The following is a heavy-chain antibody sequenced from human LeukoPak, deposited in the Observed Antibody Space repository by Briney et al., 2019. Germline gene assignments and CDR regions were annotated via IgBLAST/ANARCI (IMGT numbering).Heavy chain of an antibody. J-gene: IGHJ6*03. CDR2: INHSGST. Sequence: SETLSLTCAVYGGSFSGYYWSCIRQPPGKGLEWIGEINHSGSTNYNPSLKSRVTISVDTSKNQFSLKLSSVTAADTAVYYCARGAAYFIVVVPAARGYMDVWGKGTTVTVSS. CDR3: ARGAAYFIVVVPAARGYMDV. CDR1: GGSFSGYY. V-gene: IGHV4-34*01. D-gene: IGHD2-2*01.